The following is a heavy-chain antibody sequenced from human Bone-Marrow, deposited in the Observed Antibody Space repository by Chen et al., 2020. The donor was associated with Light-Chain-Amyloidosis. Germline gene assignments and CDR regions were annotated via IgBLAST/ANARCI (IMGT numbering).Heavy chain of an antibody. V-gene: IGHV5-51*01. CDR2: IYPDDSDA. CDR1: GYTFPNYW. CDR3: ARRRDCYNFDY. J-gene: IGHJ4*02. D-gene: IGHD2-21*01. Sequence: EVQLEQSGPEVKKPGESLKISCKGSGYTFPNYWIGWVRQMPGKGLEWMGVIYPDDSDARYSPPFEGQVTIAAVKSITTAYLQWRSLKASDTAMYYCARRRDCYNFDYWGQGTLVTVSS.